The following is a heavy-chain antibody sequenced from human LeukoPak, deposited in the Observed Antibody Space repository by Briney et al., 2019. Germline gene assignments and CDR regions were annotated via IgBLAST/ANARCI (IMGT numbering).Heavy chain of an antibody. J-gene: IGHJ6*03. CDR2: IYPGDSDT. V-gene: IGHV5-51*01. D-gene: IGHD5-18*01. CDR1: GYSFTSYW. CDR3: ARLNVDTAMVNNYYYMDV. Sequence: GESLKISCKGSGYSFTSYWIGWVRQMPGKGLEWMGIIYPGDSDTRYSPSFQGQVTISADKSISTAYLQWSSLKASDTAMYYCARLNVDTAMVNNYYYMDVWGEGTTVTVSS.